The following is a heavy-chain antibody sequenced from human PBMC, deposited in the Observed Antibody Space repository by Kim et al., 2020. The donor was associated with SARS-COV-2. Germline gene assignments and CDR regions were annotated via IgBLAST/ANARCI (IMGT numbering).Heavy chain of an antibody. D-gene: IGHD3-3*01. CDR3: ARNPNEDYDFWSGPMGYYYYYMDV. J-gene: IGHJ6*03. CDR2: ISSSGSTI. CDR1: GFTFSSYE. V-gene: IGHV3-48*03. Sequence: GGSLRLSCAASGFTFSSYEMNWVRQAPGKGLEWVSYISSSGSTIYYADSVKGRFTISRDNAKNSLYLQMNSLRAEDTAVYYCARNPNEDYDFWSGPMGYYYYYMDVWGKGTTVTVSS.